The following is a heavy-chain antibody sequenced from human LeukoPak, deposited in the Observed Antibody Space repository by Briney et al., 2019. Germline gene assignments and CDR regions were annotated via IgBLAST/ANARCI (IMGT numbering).Heavy chain of an antibody. Sequence: SVKVSCKASGGTFSSYAISWVRQAPGQGLEWMGGIIPIFGTANYAQKFQGRVTMTEDTSTDTAYMELSSLRSEDTAVYYCATVDSGSYYKVPWFDPWGQGTLVTVSS. J-gene: IGHJ5*02. D-gene: IGHD1-26*01. V-gene: IGHV1-69*06. CDR2: IIPIFGTA. CDR1: GGTFSSYA. CDR3: ATVDSGSYYKVPWFDP.